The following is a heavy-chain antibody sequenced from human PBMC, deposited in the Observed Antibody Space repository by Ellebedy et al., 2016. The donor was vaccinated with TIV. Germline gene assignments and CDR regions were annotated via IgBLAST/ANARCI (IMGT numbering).Heavy chain of an antibody. CDR2: IVVGSGNT. CDR1: GFTFTSSA. V-gene: IGHV1-58*01. Sequence: SVKVSCXASGFTFTSSAVQWVRQARGQRLEWIGWIVVGSGNTNYAQKFQERVTITRDMSTSTAYMGLSSLRSEDTAVYYCAAERGINYYYYYGMDVWGQGTTVTVSS. D-gene: IGHD6-13*01. J-gene: IGHJ6*02. CDR3: AAERGINYYYYYGMDV.